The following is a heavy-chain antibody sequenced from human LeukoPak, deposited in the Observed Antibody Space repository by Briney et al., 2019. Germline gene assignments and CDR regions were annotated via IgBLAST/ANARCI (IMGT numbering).Heavy chain of an antibody. V-gene: IGHV3-23*01. CDR3: AKDVVVVAATHLQH. Sequence: QPGGSLRLSCAASGFTFSSYAMSWVRQAPGKGLEWVSAISGSGGSTYYADSVKGRFTISRDNSKNTLYLQMNSLGAEDTAVYYCAKDVVVVAATHLQHWGQGTLVTVSS. D-gene: IGHD2-15*01. J-gene: IGHJ1*01. CDR2: ISGSGGST. CDR1: GFTFSSYA.